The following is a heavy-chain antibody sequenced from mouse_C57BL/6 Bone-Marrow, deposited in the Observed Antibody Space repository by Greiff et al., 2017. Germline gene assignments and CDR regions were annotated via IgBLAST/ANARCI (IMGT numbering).Heavy chain of an antibody. D-gene: IGHD2-10*01. CDR3: ARHERSLQSEGRALFAY. Sequence: QVQLQQPGAELVKPGASVKLSCKASGYTFTEYTIHWVKQRSGQGLEWIGWFYPGSGSIKYNEKFKDKATLTADKSSSTVYMELSRLTSEDSAVYFCARHERSLQSEGRALFAYWGQGTLVTVSA. CDR2: FYPGSGSI. CDR1: GYTFTEYT. V-gene: IGHV1-62-2*01. J-gene: IGHJ3*01.